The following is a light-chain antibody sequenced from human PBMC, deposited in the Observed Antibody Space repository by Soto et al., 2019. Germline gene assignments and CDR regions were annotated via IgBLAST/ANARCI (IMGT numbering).Light chain of an antibody. J-gene: IGKJ5*01. V-gene: IGKV3-20*01. CDR2: GAS. CDR1: QSVSSNS. Sequence: EIVLTQSPGTLSLSPGERATLSCRASQSVSSNSLAWYQQTPGQAPRLLIYGASSRATGIPDRFSGSGSGTDFTLTISRLEPEDFAVYYCQQYGRPPFTFGQGTRLEIK. CDR3: QQYGRPPFT.